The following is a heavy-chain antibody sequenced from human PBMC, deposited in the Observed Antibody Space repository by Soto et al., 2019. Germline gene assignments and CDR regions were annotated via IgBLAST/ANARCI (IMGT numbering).Heavy chain of an antibody. V-gene: IGHV3-64*01. CDR2: ITSNGGNT. J-gene: IGHJ6*02. Sequence: EVQLVESGGGLVQPGGSLRLSCAASGFTFSSYAMHWVRQAPGKGLEYVSVITSNGGNTDYASSVKGRFTIARDNSKNTLYLQMGSRRAEDMAVYYCARRSPFGYGMDVWGQGTTVTVS. D-gene: IGHD3-16*01. CDR1: GFTFSSYA. CDR3: ARRSPFGYGMDV.